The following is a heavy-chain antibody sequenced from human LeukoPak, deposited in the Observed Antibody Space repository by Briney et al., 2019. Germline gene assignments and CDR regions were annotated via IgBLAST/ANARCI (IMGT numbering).Heavy chain of an antibody. J-gene: IGHJ4*02. Sequence: GGSLRLSCVDSGFTFTNAWMSWVRQAPGKGLEWIGRIKSKTDGETTNYAEPVRGRFTISRDDSKSAVYLQMDSLKIEDTAVYYCTTDLGTYYHGSQRLIPIDYWGQGTLVTVSS. D-gene: IGHD3-10*01. CDR2: IKSKTDGETT. CDR3: TTDLGTYYHGSQRLIPIDY. CDR1: GFTFTNAW. V-gene: IGHV3-15*01.